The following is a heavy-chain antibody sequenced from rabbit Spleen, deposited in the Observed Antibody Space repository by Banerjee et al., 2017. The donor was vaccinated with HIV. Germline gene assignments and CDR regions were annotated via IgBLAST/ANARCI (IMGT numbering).Heavy chain of an antibody. CDR2: INAATGKP. Sequence: LEESGGGLVQPEGSLTLTCKASGVSFSDRDVMCWVRQAPGKGLEWIACINAATGKPVYATWAKGRFTISRTSSTTVTLRMTSLTAADRATYFCARDLVGVIGWNFYLWGPGTLVTVS. V-gene: IGHV1S45*01. CDR3: ARDLVGVIGWNFYL. J-gene: IGHJ4*01. CDR1: GVSFSDRDV. D-gene: IGHD1-1*01.